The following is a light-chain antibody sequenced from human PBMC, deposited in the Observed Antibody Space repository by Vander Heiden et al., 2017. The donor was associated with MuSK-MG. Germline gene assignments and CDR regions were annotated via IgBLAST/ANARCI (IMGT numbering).Light chain of an antibody. J-gene: IGLJ2*01. CDR2: QDS. Sequence: SYSLTHPSFVSLSAGQTASITCSGDKLGDKYACWYQQKPGQAPVLVIYQDSKRPSGIPERVSGSNSGNTATLTVSGTQAMDEADYYCQAWDSSSGVFGGGTKLTVL. CDR1: KLGDKY. V-gene: IGLV3-1*01. CDR3: QAWDSSSGV.